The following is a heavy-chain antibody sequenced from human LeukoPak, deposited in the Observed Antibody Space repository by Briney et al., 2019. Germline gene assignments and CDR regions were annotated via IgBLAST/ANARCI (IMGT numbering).Heavy chain of an antibody. J-gene: IGHJ4*02. Sequence: SETLSLTCTVSGGSISSYYWGWIRQPPGKGLEWIGSIYYSGSTYYNPSLKSRVTISVDTSKNQFSLKLSSVTAADTAVYYCARRYSSGWRYYFDYWGQGTLVTVSS. CDR2: IYYSGST. D-gene: IGHD6-19*01. CDR1: GGSISSYY. V-gene: IGHV4-39*01. CDR3: ARRYSSGWRYYFDY.